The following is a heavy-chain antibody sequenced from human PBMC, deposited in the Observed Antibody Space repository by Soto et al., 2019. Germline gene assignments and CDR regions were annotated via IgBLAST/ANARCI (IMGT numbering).Heavy chain of an antibody. CDR3: ARGGMILIDY. D-gene: IGHD3-16*01. V-gene: IGHV4-34*01. CDR2: INHSGST. CDR1: GGSFSCYY. Sequence: SETLSLTCAVHGGSFSCYYWSWIRQPPGKGLEWIGEINHSGSTNYNPSLKSRVTISVDTSKNQFSLKLSSVTAADTAVYYCARGGMILIDYWGQGTLVTVSS. J-gene: IGHJ4*02.